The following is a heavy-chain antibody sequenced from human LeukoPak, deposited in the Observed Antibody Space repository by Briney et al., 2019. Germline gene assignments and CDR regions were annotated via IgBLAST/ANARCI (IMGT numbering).Heavy chain of an antibody. D-gene: IGHD6-13*01. V-gene: IGHV1-69*01. J-gene: IGHJ5*02. CDR3: ARDPEPPSSSGPPYNWFDP. CDR2: IIPIFGTA. CDR1: GGTFSSYA. Sequence: SVKVSCKASGGTFSSYAISWVRQAPGQGLEWLGGIIPIFGTANYAQKFQGRVTITADESTSTAYMELSSLRSEDTAVYYCARDPEPPSSSGPPYNWFDPWGQGTLVTVSS.